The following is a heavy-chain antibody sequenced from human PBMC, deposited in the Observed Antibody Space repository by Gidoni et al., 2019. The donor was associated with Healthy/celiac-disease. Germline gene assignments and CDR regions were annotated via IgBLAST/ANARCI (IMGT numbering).Heavy chain of an antibody. CDR1: GFPFDAYA. CDR3: AKDFFGWDPQGNAFDI. D-gene: IGHD1-26*01. J-gene: IGHJ3*02. CDR2: ISWNSGSI. Sequence: EVQLLEAVGGLVQPGRSLRISCSAAGFPFDAYAMHCVRQAPGQGLEGVSGISWNSGSIGYADSVKGRFTISRDNAKNSLYLQMNSLRAEDTALYYCAKDFFGWDPQGNAFDIWGQGTMVTVSS. V-gene: IGHV3-9*01.